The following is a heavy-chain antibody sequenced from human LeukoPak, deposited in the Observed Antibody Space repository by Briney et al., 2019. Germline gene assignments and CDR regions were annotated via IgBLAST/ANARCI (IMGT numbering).Heavy chain of an antibody. CDR3: ARDGIAAAFH. D-gene: IGHD6-13*01. J-gene: IGHJ4*02. CDR2: ISSSSSTI. V-gene: IGHV3-48*04. CDR1: GFTVSSNY. Sequence: GGSLRLSCAASGFTVSSNYMSWVRQAPGKGLEWVSYISSSSSTIYYADSVKGRFTISRDNAKNSLYLQMNSLRAEDTAVYYCARDGIAAAFHWGQGTLVTVSS.